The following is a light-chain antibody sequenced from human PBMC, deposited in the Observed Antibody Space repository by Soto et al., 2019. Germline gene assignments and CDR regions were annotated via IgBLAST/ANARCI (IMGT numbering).Light chain of an antibody. J-gene: IGKJ2*02. CDR2: GAS. CDR1: QSVSSSY. V-gene: IGKV3-20*01. Sequence: EIVLTQSPGPLSLSPGERATLSCRASQSVSSSYLAWYQQKPGQAPRLLIYGASSRATGIPDRLYGSGSGTDFTLTISRLEPEDVAVYYCQQYGSSLGWTFGQGTKLEIK. CDR3: QQYGSSLGWT.